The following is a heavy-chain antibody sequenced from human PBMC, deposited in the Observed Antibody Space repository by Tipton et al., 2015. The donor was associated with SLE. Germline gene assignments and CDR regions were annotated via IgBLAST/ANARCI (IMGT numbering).Heavy chain of an antibody. J-gene: IGHJ6*04. CDR1: GFIFSSYG. CDR3: ARDRIIMYRGALGV. CDR2: IWYDGSNK. D-gene: IGHD3-10*01. V-gene: IGHV3-33*01. Sequence: SLRLSCAASGFIFSSYGMHWVRQAPGKGLEWVAVIWYDGSNKYYADSVKGRFTISRDSSENTLYLQMNSLRAEDTAVYYCARDRIIMYRGALGVWGKGTTVTVSS.